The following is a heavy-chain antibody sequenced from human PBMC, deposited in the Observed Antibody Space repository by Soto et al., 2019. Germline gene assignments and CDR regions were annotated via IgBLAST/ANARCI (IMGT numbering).Heavy chain of an antibody. D-gene: IGHD3-10*01. V-gene: IGHV4-39*01. Sequence: SETLSLTCTVSGGSINSSGYYWVWIRQPPGKGLEWIGSFYYSGTTYYNPSLKSRVTISVDTSEKQFSLKLSSVTAADTAVYYCARQVVDVTVAGSGSLDYWGQGTLVTVSS. J-gene: IGHJ4*02. CDR1: GGSINSSGYY. CDR2: FYYSGTT. CDR3: ARQVVDVTVAGSGSLDY.